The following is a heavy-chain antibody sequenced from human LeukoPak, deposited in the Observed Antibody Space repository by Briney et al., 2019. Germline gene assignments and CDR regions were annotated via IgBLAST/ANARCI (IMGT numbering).Heavy chain of an antibody. CDR3: ARGLRGYSYGP. J-gene: IGHJ5*02. V-gene: IGHV4-39*07. CDR2: ISYSGST. CDR1: GGSLSSNTYY. D-gene: IGHD5-18*01. Sequence: PSETLSLTCTVSGGSLSSNTYYWAWIRQPPGKGLEWIGTISYSGSTYYNSSLKSRVTISVDTSKNQFSLKLSSVTAADTAVYYCARGLRGYSYGPWGQGTLVTVSS.